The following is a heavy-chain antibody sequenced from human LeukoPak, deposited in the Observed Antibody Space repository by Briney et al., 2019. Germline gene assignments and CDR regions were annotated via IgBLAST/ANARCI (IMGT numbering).Heavy chain of an antibody. CDR3: ARVVIHYPYYNYYYMDV. Sequence: SETLSLTCIVSDGSISRSSYYWGWIRQPPGKGLEWIGNIYYSGSTNYNPSLKSRVTISVDTSKNQFSLKLSPVTAADTAVYYCARVVIHYPYYNYYYMDVWGKGTTVTISS. CDR2: IYYSGST. CDR1: DGSISRSSYY. V-gene: IGHV4-39*07. D-gene: IGHD3-16*02. J-gene: IGHJ6*03.